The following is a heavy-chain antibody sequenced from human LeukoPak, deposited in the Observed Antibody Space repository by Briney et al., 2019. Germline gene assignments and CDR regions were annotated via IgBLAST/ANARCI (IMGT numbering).Heavy chain of an antibody. CDR2: IIPIFGTA. V-gene: IGHV1-69*13. J-gene: IGHJ2*01. CDR1: GGTFSSYA. CDR3: ARLLWFGDFSHYWYFDL. Sequence: SVKVSCKASGGTFSSYAISWVRQAPGQGLEWMGGIIPIFGTANYAQKFQGRVTITADESTSTAYMELSSLRSEDTAVYYCARLLWFGDFSHYWYFDLWGRGTLVTVPS. D-gene: IGHD3-10*01.